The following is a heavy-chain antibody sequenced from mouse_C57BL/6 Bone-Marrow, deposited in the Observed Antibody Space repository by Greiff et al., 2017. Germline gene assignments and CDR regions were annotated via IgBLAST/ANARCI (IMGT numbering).Heavy chain of an antibody. CDR1: GFTFSSYG. CDR2: ISSGGSYT. J-gene: IGHJ3*01. V-gene: IGHV5-6*01. D-gene: IGHD2-1*01. Sequence: EVTLVESGGDLVKPGGSLKLSCAASGFTFSSYGMSWVRQTPDKRLEWVATISSGGSYTYYPDSVKGRFTISRDNAKNTLYLQMSSLMSEDTAMYYCARHYYGNPDWFAYWGQGTLVTVSA. CDR3: ARHYYGNPDWFAY.